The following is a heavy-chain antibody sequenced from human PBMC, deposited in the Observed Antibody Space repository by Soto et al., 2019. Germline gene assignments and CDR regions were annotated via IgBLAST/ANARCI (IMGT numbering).Heavy chain of an antibody. CDR2: IYYSGST. CDR3: ARHLGEGYFDY. CDR1: GDSISSSTYF. J-gene: IGHJ4*02. Sequence: QLQLQESGPGLVKPSETLSLTCTVSGDSISSSTYFWGWVRQPPGKGLEWIGSIYYSGSTYYNPSLKSRVTIPVDTSKDHFSPKLSSVTAADTAVYYCARHLGEGYFDYWGQGTLVTVSS. V-gene: IGHV4-39*01.